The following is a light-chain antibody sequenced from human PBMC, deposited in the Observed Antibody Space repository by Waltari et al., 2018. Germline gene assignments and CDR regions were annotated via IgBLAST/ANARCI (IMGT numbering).Light chain of an antibody. Sequence: YELPQPPSLSVSPGQTARITCSGEALAKQTSYRYQQTPGQAPVLVIYKDTERPSGIPERFSGSTSGTTVTLTISGAQAEDEADDYCQSADSSGTYVVLGGGTKLTVL. CDR3: QSADSSGTYVV. J-gene: IGLJ2*01. CDR2: KDT. CDR1: ALAKQT. V-gene: IGLV3-25*03.